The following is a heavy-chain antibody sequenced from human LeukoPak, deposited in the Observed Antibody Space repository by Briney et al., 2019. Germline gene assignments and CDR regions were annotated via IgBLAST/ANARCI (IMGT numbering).Heavy chain of an antibody. V-gene: IGHV4-59*01. J-gene: IGHJ4*02. D-gene: IGHD3-10*01. Sequence: PSETLSLTCTVSGGSISSYYWSWIRQPPGKGLEWIGYIYYSGSTNYNPSLKSRVTISVDTSKNQFSLKLSSVTAADTAVYYCARAAMWFGGHYFDYWGQGTLVTVSS. CDR2: IYYSGST. CDR1: GGSISSYY. CDR3: ARAAMWFGGHYFDY.